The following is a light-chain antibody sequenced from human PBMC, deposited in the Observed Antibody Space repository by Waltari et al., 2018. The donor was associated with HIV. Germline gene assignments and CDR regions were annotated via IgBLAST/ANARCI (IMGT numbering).Light chain of an antibody. Sequence: EIVLTQSPATMSLSPGERATLSCRASRSVSSYLAWYQQKPGQAPRLLIYDASNRATGIPARFSGSGSGTDFTLTISSLEPEDFAVYYWQQRSNWPPGLTFGGGTKVEIK. CDR2: DAS. V-gene: IGKV3-11*01. J-gene: IGKJ4*01. CDR1: RSVSSY. CDR3: QQRSNWPPGLT.